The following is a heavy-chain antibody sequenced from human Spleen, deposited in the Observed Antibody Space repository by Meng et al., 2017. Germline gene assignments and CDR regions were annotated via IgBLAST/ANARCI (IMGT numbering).Heavy chain of an antibody. D-gene: IGHD3-10*01. CDR3: ARDLHGAMVRGVKPEYGMDV. CDR2: IWYDGSNK. CDR1: GFTFSSYG. V-gene: IGHV3-33*01. Sequence: GESLKISCAASGFTFSSYGMHWVRQAPGKGLEWVAVIWYDGSNKYYADSVKGRFTISRDNSKNTLYLQMNSLRAEDTAVYYCARDLHGAMVRGVKPEYGMDVWGQGTTVTVSS. J-gene: IGHJ6*02.